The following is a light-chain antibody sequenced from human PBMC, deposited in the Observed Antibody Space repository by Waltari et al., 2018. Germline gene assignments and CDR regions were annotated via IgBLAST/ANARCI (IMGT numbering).Light chain of an antibody. V-gene: IGLV4-69*01. CDR3: QTGGAGMRV. Sequence: QLVLTQSPSASASLGASVKLTCTLSSGHSNYAIAWHQQQAEKGPRYLMKTNRDGSHNKGDWIPDCCSGSTTGAERYLTIASHQSEDEPDHYRQTGGAGMRVLGTGTKVTVL. J-gene: IGLJ1*01. CDR2: TNRDGSH. CDR1: SGHSNYA.